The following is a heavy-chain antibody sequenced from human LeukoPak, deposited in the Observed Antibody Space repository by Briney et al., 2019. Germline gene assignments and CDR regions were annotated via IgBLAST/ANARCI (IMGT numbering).Heavy chain of an antibody. CDR1: GFTFSSYA. V-gene: IGHV3-23*01. CDR3: AKDHDYRREYYFDY. D-gene: IGHD4-11*01. CDR2: ISGSGGST. J-gene: IGHJ4*02. Sequence: PGGSLRLSCAASGFTFSSYAMSWVRQAPGKGLEWVSVISGSGGSTYYADSVKGRFTISRDNSKNTLYLQMNSLRVEDTAVYYCAKDHDYRREYYFDYWGQGTLVTVSS.